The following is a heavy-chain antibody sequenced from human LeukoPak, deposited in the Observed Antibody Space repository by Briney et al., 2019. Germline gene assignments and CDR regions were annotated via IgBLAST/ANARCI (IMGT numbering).Heavy chain of an antibody. CDR3: AKTILSSGWYFGY. CDR1: GFTFSSYW. Sequence: PEGSLRLSCAASGFTFSSYWMSWVRQAPGKGLEWVAFIRYDGSNKYYADSVKGRFTISRDNSKNTLYLQMNSLRAEDTAVYYCAKTILSSGWYFGYWGQGTLVTVSS. V-gene: IGHV3-30*02. D-gene: IGHD6-19*01. J-gene: IGHJ4*02. CDR2: IRYDGSNK.